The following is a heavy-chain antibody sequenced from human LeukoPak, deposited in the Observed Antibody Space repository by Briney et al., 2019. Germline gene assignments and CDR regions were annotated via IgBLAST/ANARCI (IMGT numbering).Heavy chain of an antibody. Sequence: GGSLRLSCAASGFTFSSYAMHWVRQAPGKGLEWVAVISYDGSNKYYADSVKGRFTISRDNSKNTLYLQMNSLRAEDTAVYYCAREYARGYSYGYNAFDIWGQGTMVTVSS. CDR2: ISYDGSNK. CDR1: GFTFSSYA. CDR3: AREYARGYSYGYNAFDI. D-gene: IGHD5-18*01. J-gene: IGHJ3*02. V-gene: IGHV3-30-3*01.